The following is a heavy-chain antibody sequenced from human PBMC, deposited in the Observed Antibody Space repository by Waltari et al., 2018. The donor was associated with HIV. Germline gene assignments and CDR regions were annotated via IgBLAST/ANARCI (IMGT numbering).Heavy chain of an antibody. V-gene: IGHV3-7*01. CDR2: IKQNGSEK. J-gene: IGHJ6*02. D-gene: IGHD1-26*01. CDR3: ARESATSPRYAMDV. CDR1: GFTFSSYW. Sequence: EVHLVESGGTLVQPGGSLRLSCAASGFTFSSYWMSWVRQAQGKGLEWVAKIKQNGSEKNYVASMKGRFTISRDNAKNSLYLQMNSLRVEDTAVYYCARESATSPRYAMDVWGQGTTVTVSS.